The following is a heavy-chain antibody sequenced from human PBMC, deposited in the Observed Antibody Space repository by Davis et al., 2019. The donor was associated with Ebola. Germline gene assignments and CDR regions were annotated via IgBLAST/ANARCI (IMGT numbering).Heavy chain of an antibody. CDR1: GGSISSYY. D-gene: IGHD4-17*01. J-gene: IGHJ4*02. CDR3: ARDLGDYGDYVFDY. V-gene: IGHV4-59*12. Sequence: MPSETLSLTCTVSGGSISSYYWSWIRQPPGKGLEWIGYIYYSGSTNYNPSLKSRVTISVDTSKNQFSLKLSSVTAADTAVYYCARDLGDYGDYVFDYWGQGTLVTVSS. CDR2: IYYSGST.